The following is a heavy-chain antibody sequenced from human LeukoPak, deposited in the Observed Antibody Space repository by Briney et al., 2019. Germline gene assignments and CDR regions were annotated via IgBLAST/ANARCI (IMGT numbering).Heavy chain of an antibody. CDR2: INQDGSEK. D-gene: IGHD5-24*01. V-gene: IGHV3-7*01. CDR1: GFTVGDYA. Sequence: GGSLRLSCTASGFTVGDYAMSWVRQAPGKGLEWVANINQDGSEKYYVDSVKGRFTISRDNAKNSLYLQMNSLRAEDTAVYYCARDVATISNWFDPWGQGTLVTVSS. CDR3: ARDVATISNWFDP. J-gene: IGHJ5*01.